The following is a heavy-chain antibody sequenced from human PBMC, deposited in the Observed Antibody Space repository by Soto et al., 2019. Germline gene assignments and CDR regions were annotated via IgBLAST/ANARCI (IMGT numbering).Heavy chain of an antibody. Sequence: GGSLRLSCAASGCSHTDFAMSWIRQPPGKGLEWVSSISGTGGRTHYADSVKGRFSISRDNARNTLSLQMNSLRAEDTALYYCAKASEWLFGNWFDPWGQGTLVTVAS. CDR3: AKASEWLFGNWFDP. CDR2: ISGTGGRT. CDR1: GCSHTDFA. J-gene: IGHJ5*02. D-gene: IGHD3-3*01. V-gene: IGHV3-23*01.